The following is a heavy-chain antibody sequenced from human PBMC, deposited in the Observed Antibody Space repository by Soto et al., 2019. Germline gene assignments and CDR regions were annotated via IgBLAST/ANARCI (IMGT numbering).Heavy chain of an antibody. Sequence: EVQLVESGGSLVQPGVSLRLSCAASGFIVSSNYMSWVRQAPGKGLEWVSVIYSGGSTYYADSVKGRFTISRDISKNTLYLQMNSQTAEDTAVYYCARAYPVPTAMPNFWGQGTLVSVSS. D-gene: IGHD2-2*01. V-gene: IGHV3-66*01. CDR1: GFIVSSNY. CDR2: IYSGGST. CDR3: ARAYPVPTAMPNF. J-gene: IGHJ4*02.